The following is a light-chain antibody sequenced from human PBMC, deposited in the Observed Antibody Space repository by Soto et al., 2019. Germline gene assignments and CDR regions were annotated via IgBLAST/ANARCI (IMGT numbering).Light chain of an antibody. CDR2: GAS. J-gene: IGKJ5*01. Sequence: EVVLTQSPGTLSFSPGERATLSCRASERLSSVYLAWYQQRPGQPPRLLIYGASKRATGIPARFSGSGSGTDFTLTISSLEPEDFAVYFCRQHNNWPTFGQGTRLEIK. V-gene: IGKV3-11*01. CDR3: RQHNNWPT. CDR1: ERLSSVY.